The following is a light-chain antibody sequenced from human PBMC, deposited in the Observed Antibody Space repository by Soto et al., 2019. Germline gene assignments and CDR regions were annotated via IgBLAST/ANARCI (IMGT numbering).Light chain of an antibody. CDR2: GAS. Sequence: ETVMTQSPATLSVSPGERATLSCRASQSVNSNLAWYQQKLGQAPRVLIFGASTRATGIPARFSGSGSGTEFSLTINSLQSEDFEVYYCQEYNTWPWTFGQGTKVEIK. CDR1: QSVNSN. CDR3: QEYNTWPWT. V-gene: IGKV3-15*01. J-gene: IGKJ1*01.